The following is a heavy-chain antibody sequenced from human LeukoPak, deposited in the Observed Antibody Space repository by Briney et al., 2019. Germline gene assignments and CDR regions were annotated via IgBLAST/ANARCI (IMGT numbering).Heavy chain of an antibody. CDR2: ISGSGGST. D-gene: IGHD2-2*01. Sequence: GGSLRLSCAASGFTFSSYAMSWVRQAPGKGLEWVSVISGSGGSTYYADSVKGRFTISRDNPKNTLYLQMHSLRAEDTAVYYCARYCSSTSCLAAAYYYGMDVWGQGTTVTISS. CDR1: GFTFSSYA. J-gene: IGHJ6*02. CDR3: ARYCSSTSCLAAAYYYGMDV. V-gene: IGHV3-23*01.